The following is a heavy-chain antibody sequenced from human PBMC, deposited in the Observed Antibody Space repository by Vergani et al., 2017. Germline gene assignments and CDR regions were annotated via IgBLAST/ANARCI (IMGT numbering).Heavy chain of an antibody. D-gene: IGHD3-3*01. Sequence: QVQLQESGPGLVKPSETLSLTCTVSGGSISSYYWSWIRQPPGKGLEWIAEINHSGSTNYNPSLKSRVTISVDTSKNQFSLKLSSVTAADTAVYYCARELRGNRITIFGVVMRTYGMDVWGQGTTVTVSS. CDR2: INHSGST. J-gene: IGHJ6*02. CDR1: GGSISSYY. V-gene: IGHV4-59*12. CDR3: ARELRGNRITIFGVVMRTYGMDV.